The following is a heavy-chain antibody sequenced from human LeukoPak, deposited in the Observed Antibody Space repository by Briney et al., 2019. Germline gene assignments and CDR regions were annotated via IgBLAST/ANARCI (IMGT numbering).Heavy chain of an antibody. CDR1: GGSFSGYY. V-gene: IGHV4-34*01. Sequence: SSESLSLTCAVYGGSFSGYYMSWIRQPPGKGLEWIGEINHSGSTNYNPSVKSRVTISVDTSKNQLSLKLSSVTAADTAVYYCARGITMVRVVIGPGNYYMDVWGKGTTVTVSS. D-gene: IGHD3-10*01. CDR3: ARGITMVRVVIGPGNYYMDV. J-gene: IGHJ6*03. CDR2: INHSGST.